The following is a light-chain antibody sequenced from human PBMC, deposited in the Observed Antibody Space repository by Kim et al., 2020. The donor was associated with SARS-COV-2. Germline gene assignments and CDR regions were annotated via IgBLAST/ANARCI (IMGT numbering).Light chain of an antibody. J-gene: IGLJ1*01. V-gene: IGLV2-8*01. Sequence: QSALTQPPSASGSPGQSVTISCSGTSSDVGGYNYVYWYQQHPGKAPKLTIYEVSYRPSGVPDSFSGSKSGNTASLTVSGLQAEDEADYYCCSYAGSTYVFGTGTKVTVL. CDR3: CSYAGSTYV. CDR2: EVS. CDR1: SSDVGGYNY.